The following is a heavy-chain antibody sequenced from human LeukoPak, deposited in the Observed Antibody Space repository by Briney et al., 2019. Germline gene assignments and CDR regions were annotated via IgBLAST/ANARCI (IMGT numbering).Heavy chain of an antibody. V-gene: IGHV3-48*02. D-gene: IGHD4-11*01. CDR1: GFTFSSYS. Sequence: PGGSLRPSCAASGFTFSSYSMNWVRQAPGKGLEWVSYISSSSSTIYYADSVKGRFTISRDNAKNSLYLQMNSLRDEDTAVYYCAKVYRAYSRPGSFDYWGQGTLVTVSS. CDR2: ISSSSSTI. CDR3: AKVYRAYSRPGSFDY. J-gene: IGHJ4*02.